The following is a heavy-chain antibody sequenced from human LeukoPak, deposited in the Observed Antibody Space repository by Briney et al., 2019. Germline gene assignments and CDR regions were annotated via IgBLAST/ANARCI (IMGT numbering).Heavy chain of an antibody. D-gene: IGHD1-26*01. CDR2: ISGSGGST. Sequence: GASLRLSCAASGFTFSSYAMSWVRQAPGKGLEWVSAISGSGGSTYYADPVKGRFTISRDNSKNTLYLQMNSLRAEDTAVYYCAKDGGSSPYYFDYWGQGTLVTVSS. CDR1: GFTFSSYA. CDR3: AKDGGSSPYYFDY. J-gene: IGHJ4*02. V-gene: IGHV3-23*01.